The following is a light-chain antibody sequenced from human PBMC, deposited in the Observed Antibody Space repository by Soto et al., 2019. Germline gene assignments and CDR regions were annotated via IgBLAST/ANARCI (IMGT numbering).Light chain of an antibody. CDR2: AAS. CDR1: QDISSW. J-gene: IGKJ4*01. CDR3: QQANSFPLT. Sequence: IQMTQSPSSVSASVGDRVTITCRASQDISSWLAWYQQKPGKAPQLLIYAASSLHSGVPSRFSGSESGTDFTLTIRSLEPEDFATYYCQQANSFPLTFGGGTKVEIK. V-gene: IGKV1-12*01.